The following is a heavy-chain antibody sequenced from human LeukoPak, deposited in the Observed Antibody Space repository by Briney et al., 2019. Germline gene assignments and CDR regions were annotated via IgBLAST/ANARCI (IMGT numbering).Heavy chain of an antibody. CDR3: ARRLGRKFGERFYYYHYMDV. D-gene: IGHD3-10*01. V-gene: IGHV4-34*01. J-gene: IGHJ6*03. Sequence: SETLSLTCAVYGGSFSGYYWSWIRQPPGKGLEWIGEMNHSGSTNYNPSLKSRVTISVDTSKNQFSLKLSSVTTADTAVYYCARRLGRKFGERFYYYHYMDVWGKGTTVTISS. CDR1: GGSFSGYY. CDR2: MNHSGST.